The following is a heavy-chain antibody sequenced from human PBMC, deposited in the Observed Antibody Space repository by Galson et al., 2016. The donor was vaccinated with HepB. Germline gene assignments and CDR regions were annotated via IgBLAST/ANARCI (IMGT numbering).Heavy chain of an antibody. J-gene: IGHJ4*02. D-gene: IGHD3-3*01. CDR3: ARAGKRITVFGVVFPYYFDS. Sequence: SVKVSCKASGYTFTNYAMHWVRQAPGQRLEWMGWINAGNGNTKYSQKFQGRVTITRDTSASTAYMELSGLRSEDTAVYYCARAGKRITVFGVVFPYYFDSWGQGTLGTVSS. V-gene: IGHV1-3*01. CDR2: INAGNGNT. CDR1: GYTFTNYA.